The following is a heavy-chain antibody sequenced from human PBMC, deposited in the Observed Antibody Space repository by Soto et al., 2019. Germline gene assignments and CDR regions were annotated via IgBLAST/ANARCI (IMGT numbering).Heavy chain of an antibody. CDR1: GFTFDDYA. V-gene: IGHV3-9*01. D-gene: IGHD3-10*01. CDR2: ISWNSGSI. J-gene: IGHJ4*02. Sequence: GWSLRLSCAASGFTFDDYAMHWVLQAPGKGLEWVSGISWNSGSIGYADSVKGLFTISRDNAKNSLYLQMNSRRAEDTALYHCAKWYYGSGSPDYWGQGTLVTVSS. CDR3: AKWYYGSGSPDY.